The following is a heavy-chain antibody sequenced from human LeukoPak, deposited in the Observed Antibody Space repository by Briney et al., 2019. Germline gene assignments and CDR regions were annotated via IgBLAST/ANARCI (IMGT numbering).Heavy chain of an antibody. CDR3: ARETYYYDSSGYYLSVKYYFDY. CDR1: GFTVSSNY. D-gene: IGHD3-22*01. CDR2: IYSGGST. J-gene: IGHJ4*02. Sequence: PGGSLRLSCAASGFTVSSNYMSWVRQAPGKGLEWVPVIYSGGSTYYADSVKGRFTISRDNAKNSLYLQMNSLRAEDTAVYYCARETYYYDSSGYYLSVKYYFDYWGQGTLVTVSS. V-gene: IGHV3-53*01.